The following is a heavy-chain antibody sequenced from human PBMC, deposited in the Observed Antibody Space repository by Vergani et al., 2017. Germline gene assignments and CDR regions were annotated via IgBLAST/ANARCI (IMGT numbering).Heavy chain of an antibody. CDR1: GFTFSSYS. CDR2: ISSSSSYI. CDR3: ARVGPPGGYTIVFPHYYYGMDV. J-gene: IGHJ6*02. V-gene: IGHV3-21*01. Sequence: EVQLVESGGGLVKPGGSLRLYCAASGFTFSSYSMNWVRQAPGKGLEWVSSISSSSSYIYYADSVKGRFTISRDDAKNSLYLQMNSLRAEDTAVYYCARVGPPGGYTIVFPHYYYGMDVWGQGTTVTVSS. D-gene: IGHD3-16*02.